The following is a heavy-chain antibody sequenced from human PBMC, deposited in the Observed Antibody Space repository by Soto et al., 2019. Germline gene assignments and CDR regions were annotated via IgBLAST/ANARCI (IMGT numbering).Heavy chain of an antibody. CDR2: IIPSLGIA. CDR1: GGTFSSYT. J-gene: IGHJ4*02. V-gene: IGHV1-69*02. Sequence: QVQLVQSGAEVKKPGSSVKVSCKASGGTFSSYTISWVRQAPGQGLEWMGRIIPSLGIANYAQKFQGRLTITADKSTSTAYMELSSLRSEDTAVYYCARGTYSRGWYYFDYWGQGTLVTVSS. CDR3: ARGTYSRGWYYFDY. D-gene: IGHD6-19*01.